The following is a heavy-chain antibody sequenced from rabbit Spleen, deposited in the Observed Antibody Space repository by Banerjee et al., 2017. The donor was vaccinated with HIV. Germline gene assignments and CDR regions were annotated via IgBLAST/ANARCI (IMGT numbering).Heavy chain of an antibody. V-gene: IGHV1S7*01. Sequence: QSLEESGGGLVQPGGSLKLSCKASGFDFSSYGLSWVRQAPGKGLEWIGYIDLVFGSTYYASWVNGRFTISSHNAQNTLYLQLNSLTVADTATYFCVRGASSSGYYNLWGPGTLVTVS. CDR3: VRGASSSGYYNL. D-gene: IGHD1-1*01. J-gene: IGHJ4*01. CDR1: GFDFSSYG. CDR2: IDLVFGST.